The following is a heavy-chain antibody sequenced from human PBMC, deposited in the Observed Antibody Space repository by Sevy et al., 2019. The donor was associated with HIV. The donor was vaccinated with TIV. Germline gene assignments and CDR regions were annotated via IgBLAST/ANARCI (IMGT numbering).Heavy chain of an antibody. Sequence: ASVKVSCKASGYTLTSYGISWVRQAPGQGLEWMGWISAYNGNTNYAQKLQGRVTMTTDTSTSTAYMELRSLRSDDTAVYYCARGQPLLYTGIKYMYYFDYWGQGTLVTVSS. CDR2: ISAYNGNT. J-gene: IGHJ4*02. D-gene: IGHD2-2*02. CDR3: ARGQPLLYTGIKYMYYFDY. V-gene: IGHV1-18*01. CDR1: GYTLTSYG.